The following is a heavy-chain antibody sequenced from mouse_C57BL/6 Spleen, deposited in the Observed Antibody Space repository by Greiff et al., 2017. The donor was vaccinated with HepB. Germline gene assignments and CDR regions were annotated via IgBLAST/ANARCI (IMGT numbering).Heavy chain of an antibody. D-gene: IGHD2-5*01. CDR3: ARASNYGSWFAY. V-gene: IGHV5-16*01. CDR1: GFTFSDYY. Sequence: EVMLVESEGGLVQPGSSMKLSCTASGFTFSDYYMAWVRQVPEKGLEWVANINYDGSSTYYLDSLKSRFIISRDNAKNILYLQMSSLKSEDTATYYCARASNYGSWFAYWGQGTLVTVSA. J-gene: IGHJ3*01. CDR2: INYDGSST.